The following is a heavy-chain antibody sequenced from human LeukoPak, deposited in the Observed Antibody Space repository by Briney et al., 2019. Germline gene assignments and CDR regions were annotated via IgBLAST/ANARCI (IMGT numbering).Heavy chain of an antibody. J-gene: IGHJ5*02. Sequence: SRTLSLTCTVSGGSISSGSYYWGWIRQPAGKGLEWIGRIYTSGSTNYNPSLKSRVTISVDTSKNQFSLKLSSVTAADTAVYYCARDEGIGIVGASYNWFDPWGQGTLVTVSS. CDR3: ARDEGIGIVGASYNWFDP. D-gene: IGHD1-26*01. V-gene: IGHV4-61*02. CDR1: GGSISSGSYY. CDR2: IYTSGST.